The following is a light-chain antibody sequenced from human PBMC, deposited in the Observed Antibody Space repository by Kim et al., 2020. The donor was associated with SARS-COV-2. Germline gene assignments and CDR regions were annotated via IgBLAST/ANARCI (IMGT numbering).Light chain of an antibody. CDR2: KDS. CDR3: QSADSSGTYV. V-gene: IGLV3-25*03. J-gene: IGLJ1*01. Sequence: VSPGQTARITCSGDALPKQYAYWYQQKPGQAPALVIYKDSERPSGIPERFSGSSSGTTVTLTISGVQAEDEADYYCQSADSSGTYVFGTGTKVT. CDR1: ALPKQY.